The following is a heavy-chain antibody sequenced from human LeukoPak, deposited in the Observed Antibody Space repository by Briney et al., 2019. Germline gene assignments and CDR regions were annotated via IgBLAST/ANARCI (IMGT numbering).Heavy chain of an antibody. CDR2: ISAYNGNT. Sequence: ASVKVSCKASGYTFTSYGISWVRQAPGQGLEWMGWISAYNGNTNYAQKLQGRVTMTTDTSTSTAYMELRSLRSDDTAVYYCAREYGYGSGSYIPYYYYGMDVWGQGTTVTVSS. D-gene: IGHD3-10*01. CDR1: GYTFTSYG. V-gene: IGHV1-18*01. CDR3: AREYGYGSGSYIPYYYYGMDV. J-gene: IGHJ6*02.